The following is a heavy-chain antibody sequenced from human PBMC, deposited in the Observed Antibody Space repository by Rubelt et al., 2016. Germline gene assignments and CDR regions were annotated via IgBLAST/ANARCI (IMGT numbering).Heavy chain of an antibody. Sequence: QVQLVQSGAEVKKPGASVKVSCKASGYTFSGYYIHWVRQAPGQGPEWMGWIDPNSGGANYAQRFQGRVTMTGDTSNSPAPMELSVVRFDDTAVYYCARGGIYSPDYWGQGTLVTVSS. D-gene: IGHD3-16*01. CDR2: IDPNSGGA. V-gene: IGHV1-2*02. J-gene: IGHJ4*02. CDR1: GYTFSGYY. CDR3: ARGGIYSPDY.